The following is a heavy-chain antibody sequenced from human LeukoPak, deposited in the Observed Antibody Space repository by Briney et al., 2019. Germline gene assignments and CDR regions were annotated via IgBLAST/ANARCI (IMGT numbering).Heavy chain of an antibody. Sequence: GGSLRLSCAASGFTFDDYGMTWVRQVPGKGLEWVSGINWNGGSIVYADSVKGRFTISRDNAKNSLYLQMNSLRAEDTALYYCARGYCSNGGCYLFDYWGQGTLVTVSS. CDR1: GFTFDDYG. D-gene: IGHD2-15*01. CDR3: ARGYCSNGGCYLFDY. CDR2: INWNGGSI. V-gene: IGHV3-20*04. J-gene: IGHJ4*02.